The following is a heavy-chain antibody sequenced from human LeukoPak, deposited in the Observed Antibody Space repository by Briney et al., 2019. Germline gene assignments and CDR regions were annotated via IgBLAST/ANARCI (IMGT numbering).Heavy chain of an antibody. J-gene: IGHJ6*02. V-gene: IGHV3-48*02. D-gene: IGHD3-3*01. CDR3: ARDGKRFLDQDDYYYGMDV. CDR2: ISSSGSIL. Sequence: HAGGSLRLSCVASGFNFSIYKMNWVRQAPGKGLEWVSYISSSGSILYYADSVKGRFTISRDNADNSLYLQMNSLRDEDTAVYYCARDGKRFLDQDDYYYGMDVWGQGTTVTVSS. CDR1: GFNFSIYK.